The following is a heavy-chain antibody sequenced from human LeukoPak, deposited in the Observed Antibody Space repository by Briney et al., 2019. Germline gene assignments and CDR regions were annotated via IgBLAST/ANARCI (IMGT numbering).Heavy chain of an antibody. D-gene: IGHD1-7*01. CDR2: INGESTFK. Sequence: GGSLRLSCATSEFTFNTYSMNWFRQAPGKGLEWVSSINGESTFKVYADSVKGRFTISRDNAKNSLYLQMDSLRAEDTAVYYCAKYQTGTWTSYDSSDIWGQGTLVTVSS. V-gene: IGHV3-21*01. J-gene: IGHJ3*02. CDR1: EFTFNTYS. CDR3: AKYQTGTWTSYDSSDI.